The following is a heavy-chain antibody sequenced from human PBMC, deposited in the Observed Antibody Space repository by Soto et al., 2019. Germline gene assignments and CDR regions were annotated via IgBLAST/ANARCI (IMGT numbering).Heavy chain of an antibody. CDR3: AKAAIVPAGHYYYGLDV. V-gene: IGHV3-23*01. Sequence: GSLRLSCASSGFTFSSYAMSWVRQAPGKGLEWVAGISGSGGNTNYADSVKGRVTISRDNSKNTLYLQINSLRVEDTAIYYCAKAAIVPAGHYYYGLDVWGQGTTVTVSS. D-gene: IGHD2-2*01. J-gene: IGHJ6*02. CDR2: ISGSGGNT. CDR1: GFTFSSYA.